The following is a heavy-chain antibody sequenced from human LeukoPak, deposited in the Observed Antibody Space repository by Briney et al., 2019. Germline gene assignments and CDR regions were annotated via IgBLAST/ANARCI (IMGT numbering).Heavy chain of an antibody. Sequence: PGGSLRLSCGASGFPFSNYAMHWVRQAPGKGLEWVAMISYWGGNKNYPDSVRGRFTISRDNSKNPLYLQVDSLRGEDTAVYYCAKERGKGSMSRGDEIDSWGPGTVVTVSS. D-gene: IGHD3-10*01. CDR2: ISYWGGNK. J-gene: IGHJ4*02. CDR1: GFPFSNYA. V-gene: IGHV3-30*18. CDR3: AKERGKGSMSRGDEIDS.